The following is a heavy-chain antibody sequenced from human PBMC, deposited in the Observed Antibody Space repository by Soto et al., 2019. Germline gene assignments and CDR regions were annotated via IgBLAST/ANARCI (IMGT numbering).Heavy chain of an antibody. D-gene: IGHD1-26*01. CDR1: GFTFSRNA. CDR2: ISGGGGAT. V-gene: IGHV3-23*01. Sequence: EVQLLESGGGLVQPGGSLRLSCAASGFTFSRNAMSWVRQAPGKGLEWVSGISGGGGATYYADSVKGRFTISRDNSKNTLYLRMNSLRAEDTAIYYCAKSEPYGSGSYYFDYGGQGTLVTVSS. J-gene: IGHJ4*02. CDR3: AKSEPYGSGSYYFDY.